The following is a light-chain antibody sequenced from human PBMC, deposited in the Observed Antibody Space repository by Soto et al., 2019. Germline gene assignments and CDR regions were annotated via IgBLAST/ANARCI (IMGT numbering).Light chain of an antibody. Sequence: EVALTQSPGTLSLSPGERAALSCRASQSISQSLAWYQQRPGQSPRLLIYDASRRATGIPDRFTGSGFGTDFTLTISRLAPEDFAVYFCQHFGSSPPVIFGQGTRLEIK. CDR3: QHFGSSPPVI. CDR2: DAS. CDR1: QSISQS. V-gene: IGKV3-20*01. J-gene: IGKJ5*01.